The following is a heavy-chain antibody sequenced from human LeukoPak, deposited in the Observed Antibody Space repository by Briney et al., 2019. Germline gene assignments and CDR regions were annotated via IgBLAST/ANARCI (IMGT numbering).Heavy chain of an antibody. V-gene: IGHV1-18*01. J-gene: IGHJ4*02. Sequence: ASVKVSCKTSGYTFTSYGIIWVRQAPGQGLEWMGWISAYNGNRNYAQKLQGRVTMTTDTSTSTAYMELRSLRSDDTAVYYCARGGRGWDSSSWYNYWGQGTLVTVSS. CDR2: ISAYNGNR. D-gene: IGHD6-13*01. CDR3: ARGGRGWDSSSWYNY. CDR1: GYTFTSYG.